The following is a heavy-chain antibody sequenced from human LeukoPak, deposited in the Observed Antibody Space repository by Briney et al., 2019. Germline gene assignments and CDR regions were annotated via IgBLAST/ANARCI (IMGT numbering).Heavy chain of an antibody. Sequence: GGSLRLSYAASGFTFSSYAMSWARREPGGGRECVSAIRGSGGSTYYADSVKGRFTISRDNSKNTPYLQMNRLRAEDTAVYYCAKAPRDGGNDYWGQGTLVTVSS. CDR2: IRGSGGST. D-gene: IGHD4-23*01. CDR3: AKAPRDGGNDY. J-gene: IGHJ4*02. CDR1: GFTFSSYA. V-gene: IGHV3-23*01.